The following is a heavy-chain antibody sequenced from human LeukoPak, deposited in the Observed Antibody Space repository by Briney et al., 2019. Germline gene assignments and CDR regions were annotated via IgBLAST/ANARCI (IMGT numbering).Heavy chain of an antibody. Sequence: GGSLRLSCAASGFTFSGYAMSWVRQAPGKGLEWVSAISGSGGSTYYADSVKGRFTISRDNSKKTLYLQMNSLRAEDTAVYYCAKGVRFADYYYMDVWGKGPAVSV. CDR3: AKGVRFADYYYMDV. D-gene: IGHD3-3*01. CDR1: GFTFSGYA. V-gene: IGHV3-23*01. J-gene: IGHJ6*03. CDR2: ISGSGGST.